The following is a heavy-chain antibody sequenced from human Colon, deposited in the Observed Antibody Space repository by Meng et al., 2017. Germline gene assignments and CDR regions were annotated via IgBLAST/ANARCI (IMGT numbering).Heavy chain of an antibody. J-gene: IGHJ5*02. Sequence: LQESGPGLVQPSPTLSLTCNVSGGTISRGDYYWSMIRQPPGKGLEWIRYSYYSGSTYSNASLKSRVTISIDRSKNQFSLKLSSVTAADTAVYYCARDRKHYGERGWFDPWGQGTLVTVSS. D-gene: IGHD4-17*01. CDR2: SYYSGST. CDR1: GGTISRGDYY. CDR3: ARDRKHYGERGWFDP. V-gene: IGHV4-30-4*01.